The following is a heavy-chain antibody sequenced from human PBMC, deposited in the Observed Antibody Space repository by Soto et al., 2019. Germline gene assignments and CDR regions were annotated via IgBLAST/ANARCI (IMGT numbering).Heavy chain of an antibody. J-gene: IGHJ4*02. CDR3: AYYDYGGLVY. CDR1: AFSLSTSGVG. V-gene: IGHV2-5*02. CDR2: IHWDDDK. Sequence: HITLKESGPTLLKPTQTLTLPCTSPAFSLSTSGVGVTWIRQPPGKALEWLALIHWDDDKRSSPSLKNRLTNTKDTAKTQVGLTMTHLDPGDTITDYGAYYDYGGLVYGGQGARVTVSS. D-gene: IGHD4-17*01.